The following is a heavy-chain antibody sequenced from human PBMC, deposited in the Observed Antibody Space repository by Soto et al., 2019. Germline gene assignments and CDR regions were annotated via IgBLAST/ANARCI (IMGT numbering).Heavy chain of an antibody. CDR2: ISSDGTTT. J-gene: IGHJ4*02. D-gene: IGHD3-9*01. CDR1: GFSFRSYW. Sequence: EVQLVESGGGLVQSGGSLGLSCVASGFSFRSYWMHWVRQAPGKGLVWVARISSDGTTTTYAGSANGRFTVSRDNAANTLYLQMSSLRAEDTAVYYCAREYYGVLTGYYNDYWGQGTLVTVSS. V-gene: IGHV3-74*01. CDR3: AREYYGVLTGYYNDY.